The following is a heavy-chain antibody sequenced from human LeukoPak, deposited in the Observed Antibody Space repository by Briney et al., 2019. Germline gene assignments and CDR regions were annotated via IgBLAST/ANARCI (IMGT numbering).Heavy chain of an antibody. CDR3: ARGRTTQYGSGIKYTYNWFDP. J-gene: IGHJ5*02. D-gene: IGHD3-10*01. V-gene: IGHV3-21*01. Sequence: GGSLRLSCAASGFTFSSYSMNWVRQAPGKGLEWVSSISSSSSYIYYADSVKGRFTISRDNAKNSLYLQMNSLRAEDTAVYYCARGRTTQYGSGIKYTYNWFDPWGQGTLVTVSS. CDR2: ISSSSSYI. CDR1: GFTFSSYS.